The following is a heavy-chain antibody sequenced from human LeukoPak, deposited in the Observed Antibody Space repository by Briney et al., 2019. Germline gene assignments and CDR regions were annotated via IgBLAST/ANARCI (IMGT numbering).Heavy chain of an antibody. CDR1: GYTFTSYY. V-gene: IGHV1-46*01. CDR3: ASLRITMIVVAEDSAFDI. D-gene: IGHD3-22*01. CDR2: INPSGGST. Sequence: ASVKVSCKASGYTFTSYYMHWVRQAPGQGLEWMGIINPSGGSTSYAQKFQGRVTMTRDTSTSTVYMELSSLRSEDTAVYYCASLRITMIVVAEDSAFDIWGQGTMVTVSS. J-gene: IGHJ3*02.